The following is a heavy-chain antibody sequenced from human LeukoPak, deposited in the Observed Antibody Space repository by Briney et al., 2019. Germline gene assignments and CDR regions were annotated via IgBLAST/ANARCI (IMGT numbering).Heavy chain of an antibody. CDR1: GGTFSSYA. CDR2: IIPILGMA. Sequence: ASVKFSCKASGGTFSSYAISWVRQAPGQGLEWMGRIIPILGMATYAQKFQGRVTITADKSTSTAYMELSSLRSEDTAVYYCARGYRNWNDGSWFDPWGQGTLVTVSS. V-gene: IGHV1-69*04. J-gene: IGHJ5*02. CDR3: ARGYRNWNDGSWFDP. D-gene: IGHD1-1*01.